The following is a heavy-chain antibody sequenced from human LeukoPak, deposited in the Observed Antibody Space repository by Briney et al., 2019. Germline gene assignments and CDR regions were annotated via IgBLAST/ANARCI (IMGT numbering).Heavy chain of an antibody. CDR1: GYTFTGYY. CDR2: INPNSGGT. Sequence: GASVKVSCKASGYTFTGYYMHWVRQAPGQGLEWMGWINPNSGGTNYAQKFQGRVTMTRDTSISTAYMELSRLRSDDTAVYYCARDPYDSSGYHDYWGQGTLVTVSS. V-gene: IGHV1-2*02. D-gene: IGHD3-22*01. CDR3: ARDPYDSSGYHDY. J-gene: IGHJ4*02.